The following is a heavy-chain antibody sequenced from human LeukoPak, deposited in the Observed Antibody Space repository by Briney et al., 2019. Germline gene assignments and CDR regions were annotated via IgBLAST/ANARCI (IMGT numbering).Heavy chain of an antibody. Sequence: PGGSLRLSCAASGFSFSIYPIHWVRQAPGKGLEWVAVISYDGSNKYNADSVKGRFTIFRDNSKNTLYLQMNSLRTEDTAVYYCARESSVAAMYYFDYWGQGTLVTVSS. CDR1: GFSFSIYP. CDR3: ARESSVAAMYYFDY. CDR2: ISYDGSNK. V-gene: IGHV3-30-3*01. D-gene: IGHD2-2*01. J-gene: IGHJ4*02.